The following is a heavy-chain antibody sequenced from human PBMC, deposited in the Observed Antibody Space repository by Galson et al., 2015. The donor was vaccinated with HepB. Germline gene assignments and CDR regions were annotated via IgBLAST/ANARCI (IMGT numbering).Heavy chain of an antibody. CDR3: ARGPLVVPAAMVIGGLDY. CDR1: GYTFTSYA. J-gene: IGHJ4*02. D-gene: IGHD2-2*01. V-gene: IGHV1-3*01. CDR2: INAGNGNT. Sequence: SVKVSCKASGYTFTSYAMHWVRQAPGQRLEWMGWINAGNGNTKYSQKFQGRVTITRDTSASTAYMELSSLRSEDTAVYYCARGPLVVPAAMVIGGLDYWGQGTLVTVSS.